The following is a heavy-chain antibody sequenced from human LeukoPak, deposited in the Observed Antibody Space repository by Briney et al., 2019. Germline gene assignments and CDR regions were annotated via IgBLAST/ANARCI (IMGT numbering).Heavy chain of an antibody. CDR2: ISSSSSYI. J-gene: IGHJ4*02. V-gene: IGHV3-21*01. CDR1: GFTFSSYS. Sequence: GGSLRLSCAASGFTFSSYSMNWVRQAPGKGLEWVSSISSSSSYIYYADSVKGRFTISRDNAKNSLYLQMNSLRAEDTAVYYCARDPPGPSIAARPPFDYWGQGTLVTVSS. CDR3: ARDPPGPSIAARPPFDY. D-gene: IGHD6-6*01.